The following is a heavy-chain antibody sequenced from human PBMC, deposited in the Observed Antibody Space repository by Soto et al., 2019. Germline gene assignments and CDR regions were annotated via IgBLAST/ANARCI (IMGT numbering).Heavy chain of an antibody. Sequence: QVQLVQSGAEVKKPGASVKVSCKASGYTFTGYYMHWVRQAPGQGLEWMGWINPKRGGTNYAQKLQGRVTRTRDTSISTAYMELSRLRSDDTAVYYCASAPYPGIAAAVAYWGQGTLVTVSS. CDR3: ASAPYPGIAAAVAY. J-gene: IGHJ4*02. V-gene: IGHV1-2*02. D-gene: IGHD6-13*01. CDR1: GYTFTGYY. CDR2: INPKRGGT.